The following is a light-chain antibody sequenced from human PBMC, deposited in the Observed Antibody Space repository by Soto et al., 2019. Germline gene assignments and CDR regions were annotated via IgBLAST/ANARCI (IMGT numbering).Light chain of an antibody. Sequence: QSALTQPRSVSGSPGQSVTISCTGTSSDVGGYNYVSWYQQHPGKAPKLMIYDVNKRPSGVPDRFSGSKSGNTASLTISGLQAEDEADSYCCSYAGIYTWVFGGGTKLTVL. CDR3: CSYAGIYTWV. V-gene: IGLV2-11*01. J-gene: IGLJ2*01. CDR1: SSDVGGYNY. CDR2: DVN.